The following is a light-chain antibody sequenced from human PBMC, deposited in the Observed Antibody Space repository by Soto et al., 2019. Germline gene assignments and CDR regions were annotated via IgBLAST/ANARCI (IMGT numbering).Light chain of an antibody. Sequence: DIVLTPSPGTLSLSPVERATLSCRASQSVSSNYLAWYQQKPGQAPRLLIYGASTRATGVPDRFSGSGSGTDFTLTISRLEPEDFAVYYCQQRSNWPQITFGQGTRLEIK. J-gene: IGKJ5*01. CDR3: QQRSNWPQIT. V-gene: IGKV3D-20*02. CDR2: GAS. CDR1: QSVSSNY.